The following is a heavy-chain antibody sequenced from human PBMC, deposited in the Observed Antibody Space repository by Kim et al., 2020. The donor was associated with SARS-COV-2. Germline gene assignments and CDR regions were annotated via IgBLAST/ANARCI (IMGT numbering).Heavy chain of an antibody. Sequence: GGSLRLSCAASGFDFTTYAMSWVRQTSEKGLEWVSAISGRGDVTYLTDSVKGRFTVSRDNSNNTLYLHLTSLRAEDTAIYYCAKHRLGWSPVAPFDYWGQGTRVTVSS. J-gene: IGHJ4*02. V-gene: IGHV3-23*01. CDR1: GFDFTTYA. CDR2: ISGRGDVT. CDR3: AKHRLGWSPVAPFDY. D-gene: IGHD3-3*01.